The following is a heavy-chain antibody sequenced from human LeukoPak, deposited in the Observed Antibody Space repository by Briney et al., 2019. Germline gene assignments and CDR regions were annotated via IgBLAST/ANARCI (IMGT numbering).Heavy chain of an antibody. D-gene: IGHD6-6*01. CDR2: IQSKTDGGTT. J-gene: IGHJ4*02. CDR3: TTWSSRFDY. Sequence: GGPLRLSCAASGFTFSDAWITWVRQAPGKGLECVGFIQSKTDGGTTDSAAPVKGRFTVSSDDSKNTLYLQMSSLNSEDTAVYYCTTWSSRFDYWGQGTLVTVSS. V-gene: IGHV3-15*05. CDR1: GFTFSDAW.